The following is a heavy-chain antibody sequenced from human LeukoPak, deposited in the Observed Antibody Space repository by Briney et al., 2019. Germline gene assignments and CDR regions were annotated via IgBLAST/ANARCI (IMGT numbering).Heavy chain of an antibody. J-gene: IGHJ3*02. D-gene: IGHD3-3*01. CDR1: GGTFSSYA. V-gene: IGHV1-2*02. Sequence: ASVKVSCKASGGTFSSYAISWVRQAPGQGLEWMGWINPNSGGTNYAQKFQGRVTMTRDTSISTAYMELSRLRSDDTAVYYCAKDYDFWSGSHPYDAFDIWGQGTMVTVSS. CDR3: AKDYDFWSGSHPYDAFDI. CDR2: INPNSGGT.